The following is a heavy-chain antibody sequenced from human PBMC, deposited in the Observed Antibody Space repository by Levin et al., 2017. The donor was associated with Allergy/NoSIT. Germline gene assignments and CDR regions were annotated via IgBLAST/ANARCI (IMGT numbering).Heavy chain of an antibody. D-gene: IGHD3-22*01. CDR2: ISWNRGSI. Sequence: LSLTCAASGFTFDDSAMHWVRQAPGKGLEWVSGISWNRGSIGYADSVKGRFTISRDNAKNSLYLQMNSLRAEDTALYYCAKDGDSSGYPDHFDYWGQGTLVTVSS. V-gene: IGHV3-9*01. CDR1: GFTFDDSA. CDR3: AKDGDSSGYPDHFDY. J-gene: IGHJ4*02.